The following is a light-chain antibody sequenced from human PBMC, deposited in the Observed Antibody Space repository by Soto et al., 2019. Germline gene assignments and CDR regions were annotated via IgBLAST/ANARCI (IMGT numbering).Light chain of an antibody. J-gene: IGLJ1*01. CDR3: TSYTRDTALV. V-gene: IGLV2-14*01. Sequence: QSALTQPASVSWSPGQSITISSTGTSSDVGTYNYVSWYQHHPGKAPKLIIYEVSNRPSGVSNRFSGSKSGSTASLTISGLQAEDEADYHCTSYTRDTALVFGTGTKVTVL. CDR1: SSDVGTYNY. CDR2: EVS.